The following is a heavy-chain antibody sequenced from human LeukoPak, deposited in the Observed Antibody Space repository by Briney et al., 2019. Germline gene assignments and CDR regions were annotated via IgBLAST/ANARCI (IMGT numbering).Heavy chain of an antibody. CDR1: GFTFSTYW. Sequence: PGGSLRLSCAASGFTFSTYWMTWVRQAPGKGLEWVAFVRYNGNDKYYADSVKGRFTISRDNSKNTVDLKMDSLRAEDTAVYYCGKIRLDSATGYWGQGTLVTVSS. D-gene: IGHD2-15*01. J-gene: IGHJ4*02. CDR2: VRYNGNDK. V-gene: IGHV3-30*02. CDR3: GKIRLDSATGY.